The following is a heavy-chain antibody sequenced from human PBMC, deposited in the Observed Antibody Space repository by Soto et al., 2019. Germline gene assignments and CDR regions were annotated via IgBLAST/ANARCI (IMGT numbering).Heavy chain of an antibody. Sequence: QVQLVESGGGVVQPGRSLRLSCAASGLTFSTYAIHWVRQAPGKGLEWVAVISYDGANKYYADSVRGRFTISRDNSKNTLFVQMSSLRAEDTAVYYCAKDGGGYNYGYVMLDKYYYGIDVWGQGTTVTVSS. D-gene: IGHD5-18*01. J-gene: IGHJ6*02. V-gene: IGHV3-30-3*01. CDR1: GLTFSTYA. CDR3: AKDGGGYNYGYVMLDKYYYGIDV. CDR2: ISYDGANK.